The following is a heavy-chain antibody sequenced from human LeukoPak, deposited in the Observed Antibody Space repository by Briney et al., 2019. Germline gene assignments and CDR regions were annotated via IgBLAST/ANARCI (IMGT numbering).Heavy chain of an antibody. CDR3: LNSGSNYEAVS. D-gene: IGHD5-18*01. CDR1: GSSIRTYTH. J-gene: IGHJ5*02. Sequence: SETLSLTCTVSGSSIRTYTHWGWIRRPPGKGLEWIGSIHHTGKTYYNPSLESRVTISVDTPKNQFSLKLSSVSAADTAFYFCLNSGSNYEAVSWGQGTLVTVSS. CDR2: IHHTGKT. V-gene: IGHV4-38-2*02.